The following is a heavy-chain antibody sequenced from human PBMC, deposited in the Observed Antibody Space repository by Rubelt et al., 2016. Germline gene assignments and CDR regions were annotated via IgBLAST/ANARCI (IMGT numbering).Heavy chain of an antibody. CDR3: ARHSGFDRGAFDV. V-gene: IGHV3-23*01. CDR2: ISGSGGST. Sequence: EVQLLESGGGLVQPGGSLRLSCAASGFTFSSYAMSWVRQAPGKGLEWVSAISGSGGSTYYADSGKGRFTISRDNSKNTLYLQMNSLRAEDTAVYYCARHSGFDRGAFDVWGQGTMVTVSS. CDR1: GFTFSSYA. J-gene: IGHJ3*01. D-gene: IGHD5-12*01.